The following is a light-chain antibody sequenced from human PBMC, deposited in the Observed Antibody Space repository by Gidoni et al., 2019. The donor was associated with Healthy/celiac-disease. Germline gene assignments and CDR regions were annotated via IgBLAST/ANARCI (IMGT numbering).Light chain of an antibody. Sequence: NFMLTQPHSVSVSQGKTVTIPCTGSSGSIASNYVQWYQQRPGSAPTTVIYEDNQRPSGVPDRFSGSIDSSSNSASLTISGLKTEDEADYYCQSYDSSNLVVFGGGTKLTVL. CDR1: SGSIASNY. CDR2: EDN. J-gene: IGLJ2*01. CDR3: QSYDSSNLVV. V-gene: IGLV6-57*02.